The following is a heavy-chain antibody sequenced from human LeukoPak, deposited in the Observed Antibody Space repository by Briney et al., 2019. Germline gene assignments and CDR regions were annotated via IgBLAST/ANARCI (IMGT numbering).Heavy chain of an antibody. Sequence: SETPSLTCTVSGGSISSSSYYWGWIRQPPGKWLEWIGSIYYSGSTYYNPSLKSRVTISVDTSKNQFSLKLSSVTAADTAVYYCARGYCSVGTCSAIGVFDYWGQGTLVTVSS. CDR3: ARGYCSVGTCSAIGVFDY. V-gene: IGHV4-39*01. CDR1: GGSISSSSYY. J-gene: IGHJ4*02. D-gene: IGHD2-15*01. CDR2: IYYSGST.